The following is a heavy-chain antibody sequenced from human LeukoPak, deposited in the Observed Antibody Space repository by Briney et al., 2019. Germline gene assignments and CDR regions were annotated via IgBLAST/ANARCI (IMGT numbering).Heavy chain of an antibody. V-gene: IGHV4-59*01. D-gene: IGHD6-6*01. CDR1: GGSISSYY. CDR3: ARSSHDYAFDI. J-gene: IGHJ3*02. Sequence: SETLSLTCTVSGGSISSYYWSWIRHPPGKGLEWIGYIYYSGSTNYNPSLKSRVTISVDTSKNQFSLKLSSVTAADTAVYYCARSSHDYAFDIWGQGTMVTVSS. CDR2: IYYSGST.